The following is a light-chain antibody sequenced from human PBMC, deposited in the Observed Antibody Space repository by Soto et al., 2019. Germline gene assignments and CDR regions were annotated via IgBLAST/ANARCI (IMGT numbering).Light chain of an antibody. V-gene: IGKV3-15*01. J-gene: IGKJ5*01. CDR2: GAS. CDR3: QQVNSFPST. Sequence: EIVMTQSPATLSVSPGETATLSCRASQTVNGNLAWYQQRSGQAPRLLIYGASTRAAGTPTRFSGGGSGTDFTLTLSSLQPEDFATYYCQQVNSFPSTFGQGTRLEI. CDR1: QTVNGN.